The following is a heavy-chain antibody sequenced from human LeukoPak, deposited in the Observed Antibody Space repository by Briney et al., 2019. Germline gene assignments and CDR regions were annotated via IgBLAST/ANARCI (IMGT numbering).Heavy chain of an antibody. J-gene: IGHJ1*01. CDR3: ARRRYYDGSGYLE. V-gene: IGHV4-39*01. Sequence: PSETLSLTCSVSGDSISRSDSYWDWIHQPPGKGLGWIGTIYYSGRTYYSPSLKSRVTMSVGTPNNQFSLNLRSVTAADTAVYYCARRRYYDGSGYLEWGQGTLLSVSS. D-gene: IGHD3-22*01. CDR1: GDSISRSDSY. CDR2: IYYSGRT.